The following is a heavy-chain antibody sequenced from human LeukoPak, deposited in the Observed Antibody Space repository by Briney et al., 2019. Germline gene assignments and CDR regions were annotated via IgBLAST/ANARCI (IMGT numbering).Heavy chain of an antibody. V-gene: IGHV1-18*01. CDR1: GYTFTSYG. J-gene: IGHJ4*02. CDR2: ISAYNGNT. CDR3: ASRSSGYYFYDY. D-gene: IGHD3-22*01. Sequence: ASVKVSCKASGYTFTSYGISWVRQAPGQGLEWMGWISAYNGNTNYAQKLQGRVTMTTDTSTSTAYMELRSLRSDDTAVYYCASRSSGYYFYDYWGQGTLVTVSS.